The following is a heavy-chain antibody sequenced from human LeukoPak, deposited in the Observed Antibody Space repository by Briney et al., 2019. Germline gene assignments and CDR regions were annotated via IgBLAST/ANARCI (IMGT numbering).Heavy chain of an antibody. CDR1: GFTFSDYY. CDR3: ARGLRSSWYEGAFDI. J-gene: IGHJ3*02. Sequence: KPGGSLRLSCAAPGFTFSDYYMSWIRQAPGKGLEWVSYISSSGSTIYYADSVKGRFTISRDNAENSLYLQMNSLRAEDTAVYYCARGLRSSWYEGAFDIWGQGTMVTVSS. D-gene: IGHD6-13*01. CDR2: ISSSGSTI. V-gene: IGHV3-11*01.